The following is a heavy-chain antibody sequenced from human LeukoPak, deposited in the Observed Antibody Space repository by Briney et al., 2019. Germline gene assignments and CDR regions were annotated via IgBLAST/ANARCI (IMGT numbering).Heavy chain of an antibody. D-gene: IGHD6-13*01. CDR3: AREPSRYSSSWYSY. J-gene: IGHJ4*02. V-gene: IGHV1-69*13. Sequence: SVKVSCKASGGTFNSYVISWVRQAPGQGLEWMGGIIPIFGTANYAQKFQGRVTITADESTSTAYMELSSLRSEDTAVYYCAREPSRYSSSWYSYWGQGTLVTVSS. CDR2: IIPIFGTA. CDR1: GGTFNSYV.